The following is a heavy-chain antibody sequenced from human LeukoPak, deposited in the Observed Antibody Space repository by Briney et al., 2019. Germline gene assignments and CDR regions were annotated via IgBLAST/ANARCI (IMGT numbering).Heavy chain of an antibody. CDR2: IYHSGST. D-gene: IGHD6-19*01. CDR1: GGSISSSNW. J-gene: IGHJ6*03. Sequence: SGTLSLTCAVSGGSISSSNWWSWVRQPPGKGLEWIGEIYHSGSTNYNPSLKSRVTISVDKSKNQFSLKLSSVTAADTAVYYCAREPGYSSGWANYYYYMDVWGKGTTVTISS. CDR3: AREPGYSSGWANYYYYMDV. V-gene: IGHV4-4*02.